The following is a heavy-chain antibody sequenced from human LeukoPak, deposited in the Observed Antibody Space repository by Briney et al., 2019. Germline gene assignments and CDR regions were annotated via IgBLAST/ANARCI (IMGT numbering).Heavy chain of an antibody. CDR3: ARHESIVPTIKD. D-gene: IGHD5-12*01. J-gene: IGHJ4*02. V-gene: IGHV4-59*08. CDR2: IYYTGST. Sequence: ASETLSLTCTVSNGSITNDYWSWIRQSPGKGLEWIAYIYYTGSTNYSPSLKSRVTISVDTPKNQFSLKMNSVTAADTAVYYCARHESIVPTIKDWGQGTLVTVSS. CDR1: NGSITNDY.